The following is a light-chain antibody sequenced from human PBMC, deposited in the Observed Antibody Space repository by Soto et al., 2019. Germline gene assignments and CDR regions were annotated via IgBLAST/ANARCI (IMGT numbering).Light chain of an antibody. CDR1: QSIHTS. CDR2: DST. Sequence: EIVLTQSPGTLSLSPGERATLSCGASQSIHTSLAWYQQKSGKPPRLVIYDSTLRANGVPDRFSGSGSGTDFTLTISSLEPEDFAVYYCQQRSSWPPITFGQGTRLEIK. CDR3: QQRSSWPPIT. J-gene: IGKJ5*01. V-gene: IGKV3-11*01.